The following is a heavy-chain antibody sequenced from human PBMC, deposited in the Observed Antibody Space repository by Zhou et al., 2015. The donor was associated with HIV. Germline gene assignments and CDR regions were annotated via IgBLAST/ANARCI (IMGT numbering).Heavy chain of an antibody. D-gene: IGHD1-1*01. CDR1: GGNFNSYA. J-gene: IGHJ1*01. Sequence: QLQLVQSGAAMKRPGSSVKISCKPNGGNFNSYAINWVRQAPGQGLEWMGGIIPLFPTPNYAQTFQGRLTITADKSSGTAYMELTRLTSDDTAVYYCARATTPQPSLSSFQTWGQGTLISVSS. V-gene: IGHV1-69*06. CDR3: ARATTPQPSLSSFQT. CDR2: IIPLFPTP.